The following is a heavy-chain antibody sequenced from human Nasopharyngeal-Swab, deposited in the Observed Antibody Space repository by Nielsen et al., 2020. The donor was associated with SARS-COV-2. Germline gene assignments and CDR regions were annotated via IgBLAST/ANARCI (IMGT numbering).Heavy chain of an antibody. CDR3: ARELGARNLYFDS. CDR2: VDNCRKT. J-gene: IGHJ4*02. Sequence: WICQPPGKDMEWIGSVDNCRKTYYNPSLKSRVTLSVDTSKNHFSLELAYVTAADTAVYYCARELGARNLYFDSWDQATLVTVSS. D-gene: IGHD3-10*01. V-gene: IGHV4-30-2*01.